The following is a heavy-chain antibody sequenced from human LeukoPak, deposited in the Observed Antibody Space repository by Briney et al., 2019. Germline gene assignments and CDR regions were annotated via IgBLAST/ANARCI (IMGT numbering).Heavy chain of an antibody. V-gene: IGHV3-7*01. CDR2: IKQDGSEK. D-gene: IGHD6-6*01. CDR3: AREKEYSSAPFDY. CDR1: GFTFSSYW. Sequence: PGGSLRLSCAASGFTFSSYWMSWVRQAPGKGLEWVANIKQDGSEKYYVDSVKGRFTISRDNAKNSLYLQMNSLRAEDTAVYYCAREKEYSSAPFDYWGQGTLVTVSS. J-gene: IGHJ4*02.